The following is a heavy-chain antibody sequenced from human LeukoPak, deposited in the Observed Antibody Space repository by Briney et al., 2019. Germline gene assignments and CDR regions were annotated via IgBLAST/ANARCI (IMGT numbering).Heavy chain of an antibody. Sequence: SQTLSLTCAISGDSVSSNSASWNWIRQSPSRGLEWLGRTYYRSKWYNHYAVSVKSRITINPDRSKNQFSLQLNSVTPEDTAVYYCAGGAGATYREYYFDYWGQGTLVTVSS. CDR2: TYYRSKWYN. J-gene: IGHJ4*02. D-gene: IGHD1-26*01. CDR1: GDSVSSNSAS. V-gene: IGHV6-1*01. CDR3: AGGAGATYREYYFDY.